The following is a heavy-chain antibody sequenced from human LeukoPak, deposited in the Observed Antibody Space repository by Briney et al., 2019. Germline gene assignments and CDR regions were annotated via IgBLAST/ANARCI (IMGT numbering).Heavy chain of an antibody. J-gene: IGHJ4*02. CDR3: ASSPIRERIDY. V-gene: IGHV1-46*01. D-gene: IGHD1-1*01. CDR2: INPSGGST. CDR1: GYTFTSYY. Sequence: ASVKVSCKASGYTFTSYYMHWVRQAPGQGLEWMGIINPSGGSTSYAQKFQGRVTMTRDTSTSTVYMELSSLRCEDTAVYYCASSPIRERIDYWGQGTLVTVSS.